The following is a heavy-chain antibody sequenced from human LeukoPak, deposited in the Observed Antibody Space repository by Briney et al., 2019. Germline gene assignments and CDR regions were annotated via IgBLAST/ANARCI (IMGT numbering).Heavy chain of an antibody. J-gene: IGHJ4*02. Sequence: SQTLSLTCAISVDSLSSNSSAWNWIRHSPSRGLEWLGRTYYRSKWSNAYAVSVQGRITITPAPSKNQFSLQLDYVTPDDPGAYYCAREGYIGCYCGLSNWGQGTLVTVSS. CDR1: VDSLSSNSSA. V-gene: IGHV6-1*01. CDR3: AREGYIGCYCGLSN. CDR2: TYYRSKWSN. D-gene: IGHD5-12*01.